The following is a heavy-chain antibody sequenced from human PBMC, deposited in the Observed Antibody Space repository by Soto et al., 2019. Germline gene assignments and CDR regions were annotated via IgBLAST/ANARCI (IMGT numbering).Heavy chain of an antibody. Sequence: EVQLVESGGGLVQPGGSLRLSCAASGFTVSSNYMSWVRQAPGKGLEWVSVIYSGGSTYYADSVKGRFTISRDNSKNTLYLQMNCLRAEDTAVYYCCSDTSPHAFDIWGQGTMVTVSS. J-gene: IGHJ3*02. V-gene: IGHV3-66*01. D-gene: IGHD1-26*01. CDR1: GFTVSSNY. CDR3: CSDTSPHAFDI. CDR2: IYSGGST.